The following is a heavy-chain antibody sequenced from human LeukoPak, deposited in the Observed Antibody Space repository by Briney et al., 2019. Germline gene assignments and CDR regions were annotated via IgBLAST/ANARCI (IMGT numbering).Heavy chain of an antibody. J-gene: IGHJ6*03. CDR1: GGSISSHY. CDR2: IYYNGST. V-gene: IGHV4-59*11. Sequence: SETLSLTCTVSGGSISSHYWSWIRQPPGKGLEWIGYIYYNGSTNYNPSLKSRVTISVDTSKNQFSLKLSSVTAADTAVYYCARVKSYYYYMDVWGKGTTVTVSS. CDR3: ARVKSYYYYMDV.